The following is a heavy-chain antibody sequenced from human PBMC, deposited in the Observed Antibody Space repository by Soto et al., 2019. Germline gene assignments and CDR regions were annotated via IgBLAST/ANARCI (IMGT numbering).Heavy chain of an antibody. V-gene: IGHV1-18*04. CDR2: ISAYNGNT. CDR1: GYTFTSYG. D-gene: IGHD6-13*01. J-gene: IGHJ3*02. CDR3: ARDGHSSSWTANDAFDI. Sequence: ASVKVSCKASGYTFTSYGISWVRQAPGQGLEWMGWISAYNGNTNYALKLQGRVTMTTDTSTSTAYMELRSLRSDDTAVYYCARDGHSSSWTANDAFDIWGQGTMVTVSS.